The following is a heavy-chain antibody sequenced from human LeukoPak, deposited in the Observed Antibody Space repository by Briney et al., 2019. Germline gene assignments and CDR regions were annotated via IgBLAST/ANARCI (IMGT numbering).Heavy chain of an antibody. CDR1: GYTFTNYF. D-gene: IGHD2-21*02. Sequence: RASVKVSCKASGYTFTNYFMHWVRQAPGQGLEWMGIINPRRDSTGYAQKFQGRITMTTDMSTRTVYMELSSLESEDTAVYYCARRDCVGDCYSNWFGPWGQGTLVTVSS. CDR3: ARRDCVGDCYSNWFGP. CDR2: INPRRDST. J-gene: IGHJ5*02. V-gene: IGHV1-46*01.